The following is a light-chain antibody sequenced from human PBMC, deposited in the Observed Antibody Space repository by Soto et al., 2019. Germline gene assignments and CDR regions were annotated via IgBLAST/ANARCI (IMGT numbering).Light chain of an antibody. CDR1: QSVSSSY. CDR2: GAS. Sequence: VLTQSPGTLSLSPGERATLSCRASQSVSSSYLAWYQQKPGQAPRLLIYGASSRATGIPDRFSGSGSGTDFTLTISRLEPEDFAVYYCQQYGSSPWTFGQGTQVDI. J-gene: IGKJ1*01. V-gene: IGKV3-20*01. CDR3: QQYGSSPWT.